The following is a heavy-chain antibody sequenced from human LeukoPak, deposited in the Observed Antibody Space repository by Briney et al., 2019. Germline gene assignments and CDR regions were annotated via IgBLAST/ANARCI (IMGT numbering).Heavy chain of an antibody. V-gene: IGHV3-23*01. CDR2: ISGSGPST. Sequence: GGSLRLSCAASGFTFQNYAMSWVRQAPGKGLEWASSISGSGPSTDYADSVKGRFTISRDNSKNTLYLQMNSLRVDDTAVYFCAKAASSSWPSYYYGMDVWGQGTAVTVSS. CDR1: GFTFQNYA. CDR3: AKAASSSWPSYYYGMDV. J-gene: IGHJ6*02. D-gene: IGHD6-13*01.